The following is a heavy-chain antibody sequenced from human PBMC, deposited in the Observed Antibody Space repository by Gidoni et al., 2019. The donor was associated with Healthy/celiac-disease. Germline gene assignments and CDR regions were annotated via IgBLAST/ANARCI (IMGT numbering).Heavy chain of an antibody. CDR2: INPSGGST. Sequence: HVQLVQSGAEVKKPGASVKVSCQPSGYTFTSYYMHWVRQAPGQGLEWMGIINPSGGSTSYAKKFQGRVTMTRDTSTSTVYMELSSMRSEDTAVYYCARDKLGIQPNDYWGQGTLVTVSS. V-gene: IGHV1-46*01. CDR3: ARDKLGIQPNDY. J-gene: IGHJ4*02. CDR1: GYTFTSYY. D-gene: IGHD5-18*01.